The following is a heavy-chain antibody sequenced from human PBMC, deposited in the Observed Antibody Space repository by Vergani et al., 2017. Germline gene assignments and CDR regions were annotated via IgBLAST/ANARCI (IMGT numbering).Heavy chain of an antibody. Sequence: EVELLESGGGLAQPGGSLRVSCSASGFRVTTYYMSWVRQAPGKGLEWVSVIKSDGRTSYAESVGGRFTISRDTSRNADYLQMNILKVEDTGVYYCTSSECSGTTCYGHYFDLWGHRILVTVSS. CDR2: IKSDGRT. J-gene: IGHJ4*01. CDR1: GFRVTTYY. V-gene: IGHV3-66*02. D-gene: IGHD2-15*01. CDR3: TSSECSGTTCYGHYFDL.